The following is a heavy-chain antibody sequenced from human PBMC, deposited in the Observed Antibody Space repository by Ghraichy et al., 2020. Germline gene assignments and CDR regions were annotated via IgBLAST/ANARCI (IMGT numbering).Heavy chain of an antibody. CDR2: IYFSGNT. D-gene: IGHD6-6*01. J-gene: IGHJ5*02. CDR3: AREVGSSPINWFDP. V-gene: IGHV4-31*03. CDR1: GGSISSGGYY. Sequence: SETLSLTCTVSGGSISSGGYYWSWIRMHPGKGLEWIGYIYFSGNTYYNPSLKSRVTISVDTSKNQFSLKLSSVTAADTAVYYCAREVGSSPINWFDPWGQGTLVTVSS.